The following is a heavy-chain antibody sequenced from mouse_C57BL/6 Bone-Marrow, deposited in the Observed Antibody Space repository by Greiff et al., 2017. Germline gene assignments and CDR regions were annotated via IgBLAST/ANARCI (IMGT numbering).Heavy chain of an antibody. Sequence: QVQLKESGPELVKPGASVKISCTASGYTFTDYYINWVKQRPGQGLEWIGWIFPGSGSTYYNEKFKGKATITVDKSTSTAYMLLSSLTAEDSAVYCCAITVAPYLYYWGQGTTLTVSS. D-gene: IGHD1-1*01. V-gene: IGHV1-75*01. CDR1: GYTFTDYY. CDR2: IFPGSGST. CDR3: AITVAPYLYY. J-gene: IGHJ2*01.